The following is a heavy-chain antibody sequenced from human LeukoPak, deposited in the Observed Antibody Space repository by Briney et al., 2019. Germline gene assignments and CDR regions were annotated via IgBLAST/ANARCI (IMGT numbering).Heavy chain of an antibody. D-gene: IGHD2-21*02. CDR3: AGAGAYCGGDCYSADY. V-gene: IGHV1-18*01. Sequence: ASVKVSCKASGYTFTSYGISWVRQAPGQGLEWMGWISAYNGNTNYAQKLQGRVTMTTDTSTSTAYMELRSLRSDDTAVYYCAGAGAYCGGDCYSADYWGQGTLVTVSS. CDR1: GYTFTSYG. J-gene: IGHJ4*02. CDR2: ISAYNGNT.